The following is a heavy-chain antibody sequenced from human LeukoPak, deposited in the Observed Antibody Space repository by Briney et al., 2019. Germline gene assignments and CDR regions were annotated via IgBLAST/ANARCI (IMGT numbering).Heavy chain of an antibody. D-gene: IGHD2-8*02. CDR3: ARSERVDTESDL. CDR2: ITSSGSTI. CDR1: GFTFSDYY. Sequence: GGSLRLSCAASGFTFSDYYMSWIRQAPGKGLEWVSYITSSGSTIYYADSVRGRFTISRDNAENSVFLEMKRLRTNDTGIYYCARSERVDTESDLWGQGTLVTVSS. J-gene: IGHJ5*02. V-gene: IGHV3-11*01.